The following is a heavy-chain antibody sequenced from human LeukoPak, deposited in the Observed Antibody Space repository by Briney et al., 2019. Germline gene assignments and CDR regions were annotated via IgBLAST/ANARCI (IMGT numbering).Heavy chain of an antibody. CDR3: ARYDSGTFYKANWFDP. J-gene: IGHJ5*02. D-gene: IGHD3-10*01. CDR1: GGSISTGGYY. Sequence: SETLSLTCTVSGGSISTGGYYWSWIRQHPGKGLEWIGYIYYSGSTYYNPSLESRVTISLDTSNNHFSLKLSSVTAADTAVYYCARYDSGTFYKANWFDPWGRGTLVTVSS. V-gene: IGHV4-31*03. CDR2: IYYSGST.